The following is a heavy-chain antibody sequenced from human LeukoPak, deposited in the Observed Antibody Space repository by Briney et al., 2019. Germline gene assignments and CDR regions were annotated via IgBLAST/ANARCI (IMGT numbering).Heavy chain of an antibody. CDR2: IYYSGST. CDR1: GGSISTCY. CDR3: ARGKDYYDTSGYPTFHY. J-gene: IGHJ4*02. V-gene: IGHV4-59*01. Sequence: SETLSLTCTVSGGSISTCYWSWIRQPPGKGLEWIGYIYYSGSTNHNPSLKSRVTISVDTSKNQLSQKLTSVLAADTAVYYCARGKDYYDTSGYPTFHYWGQGTLVTVSS. D-gene: IGHD3-22*01.